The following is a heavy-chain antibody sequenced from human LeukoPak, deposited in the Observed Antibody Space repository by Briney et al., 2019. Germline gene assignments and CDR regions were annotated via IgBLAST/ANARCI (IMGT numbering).Heavy chain of an antibody. CDR3: ARLVVPAAMGHGLDY. CDR2: IYYSGTT. Sequence: PSETLSLTCIVSGGSINSTSYYWGWIRQPPGKGLEWIGTIYYSGTTYYNPSLKSRVTISVDTSKNQFSLKLSSVTAADTAVYYCARLVVPAAMGHGLDYWGQGTMVTVSS. J-gene: IGHJ4*02. CDR1: GGSINSTSYY. D-gene: IGHD2-2*01. V-gene: IGHV4-39*01.